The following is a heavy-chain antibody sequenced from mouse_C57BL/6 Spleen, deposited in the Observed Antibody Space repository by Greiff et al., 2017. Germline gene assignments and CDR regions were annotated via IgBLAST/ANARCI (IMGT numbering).Heavy chain of an antibody. Sequence: EVQLQQSGPELVKPGASVKISCKASGYTFTDYYMTWVKQSHGKSLEWIGDINPKNGGTSYTQKFKGKATLTVDKSSSTAYMELRSLTSEDSAFYYCSRNDYEAYAMDYWGQGTSVTVSS. D-gene: IGHD2-4*01. J-gene: IGHJ4*01. CDR1: GYTFTDYY. CDR3: SRNDYEAYAMDY. CDR2: INPKNGGT. V-gene: IGHV1-26*01.